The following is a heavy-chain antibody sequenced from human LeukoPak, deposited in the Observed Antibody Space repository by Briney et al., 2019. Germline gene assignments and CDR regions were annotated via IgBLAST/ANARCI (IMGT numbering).Heavy chain of an antibody. V-gene: IGHV3-30*09. Sequence: AGGSLRLSCAASGFSFSNYAMHWVRQAPGKGLEWVAVISFDINNKYYADSVKGRFAISRDNSKNTLYLQMNSLRPEDTDVYHCARGTGDTSSWYHDYWGQGTLVTVS. CDR2: ISFDINNK. CDR1: GFSFSNYA. D-gene: IGHD6-13*01. J-gene: IGHJ4*02. CDR3: ARGTGDTSSWYHDY.